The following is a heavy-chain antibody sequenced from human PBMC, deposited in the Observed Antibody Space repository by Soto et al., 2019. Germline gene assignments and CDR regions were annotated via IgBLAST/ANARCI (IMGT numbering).Heavy chain of an antibody. CDR3: ARGRAEDYDILTAYYTYYFDY. V-gene: IGHV4-30-2*01. Sequence: PSETLSLTCAVSGGSISSGGYSWSWIRQPPGKGLEWIGYIYHSGSTYYNPSLKSRVTISVDRSKNQFSLKLSSVTAADTAVYHCARGRAEDYDILTAYYTYYFDYWGQGTLVTVSS. D-gene: IGHD3-9*01. CDR2: IYHSGST. J-gene: IGHJ4*02. CDR1: GGSISSGGYS.